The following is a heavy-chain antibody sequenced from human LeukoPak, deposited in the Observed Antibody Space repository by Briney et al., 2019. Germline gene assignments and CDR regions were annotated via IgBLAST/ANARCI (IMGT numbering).Heavy chain of an antibody. D-gene: IGHD5-12*01. CDR2: ISSSSNYI. CDR3: ARRVATDWYFDL. J-gene: IGHJ2*01. V-gene: IGHV3-21*01. Sequence: PGGSLRLSCAASGFTFSSYWMSWVRQAPGKGLEWVSSISSSSNYIYYADSLKGRFTISRDNAKNSLFLQMNSLRAEDTAVYYCARRVATDWYFDLWGRGTLVTVSS. CDR1: GFTFSSYW.